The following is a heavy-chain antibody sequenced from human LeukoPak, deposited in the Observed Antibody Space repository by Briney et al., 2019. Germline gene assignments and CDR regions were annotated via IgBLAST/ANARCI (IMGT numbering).Heavy chain of an antibody. V-gene: IGHV3-33*01. J-gene: IGHJ5*02. D-gene: IGHD2-21*01. Sequence: PGRSLRLSCAASVFTFSDYGMHWVRQAPGQGLEWVAVIWYDGSNKYYADSVQGRFTVSRDNSKNTLYLQTNSLRGEDTAVYYCARVEVKGAVTIGAFKFDPWGQGTLVTVSS. CDR1: VFTFSDYG. CDR2: IWYDGSNK. CDR3: ARVEVKGAVTIGAFKFDP.